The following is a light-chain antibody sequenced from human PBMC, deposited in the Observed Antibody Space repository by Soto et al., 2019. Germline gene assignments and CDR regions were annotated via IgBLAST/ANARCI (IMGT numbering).Light chain of an antibody. V-gene: IGKV1-5*03. CDR1: QSISSW. CDR3: QHYNSYSIT. CDR2: KAS. Sequence: DNQMSQSPSTVSASVGDRVTITCRASQSISSWLAWYQQKPGKAPKLLIYKASSLESGVPSRFSGSGSGTEFTLTISSLQPDDFATYYCQHYNSYSITFGQGTRLEIK. J-gene: IGKJ5*01.